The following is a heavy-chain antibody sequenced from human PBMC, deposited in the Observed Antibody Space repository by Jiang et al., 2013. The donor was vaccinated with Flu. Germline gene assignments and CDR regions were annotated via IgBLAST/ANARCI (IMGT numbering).Heavy chain of an antibody. D-gene: IGHD5-18*01. J-gene: IGHJ3*02. Sequence: GSIGYADSVKGRFTISRDNAKNSLYLQMNSLRAEDTALYYCAKCGYSYGDDAFDIWGQGTMVTVSS. CDR2: GSI. CDR3: AKCGYSYGDDAFDI. V-gene: IGHV3-9*01.